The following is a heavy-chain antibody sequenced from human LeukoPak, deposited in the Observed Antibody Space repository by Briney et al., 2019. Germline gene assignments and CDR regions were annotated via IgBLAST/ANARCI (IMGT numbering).Heavy chain of an antibody. V-gene: IGHV3-23*01. Sequence: GGSLRLSCAASGFSFSSYAMSWVRQAPGKGLAWVSGISGSGDSTYYADSVKGRFTISRDNSKNTLYLQMNSLRAEDTAVYYCAKDLNGWYILDYWGQGTLVTVSS. CDR1: GFSFSSYA. J-gene: IGHJ4*02. CDR2: ISGSGDST. D-gene: IGHD6-19*01. CDR3: AKDLNGWYILDY.